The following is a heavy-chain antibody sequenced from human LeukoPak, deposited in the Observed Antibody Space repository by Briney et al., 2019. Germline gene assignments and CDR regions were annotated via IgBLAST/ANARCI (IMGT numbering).Heavy chain of an antibody. CDR2: INPNRGGT. CDR3: ARDHGGYDSGGYYFLGAFDI. J-gene: IGHJ3*02. V-gene: IGHV1-2*02. CDR1: GYTFIGYY. D-gene: IGHD3-22*01. Sequence: ASVKVSCKASGYTFIGYYMHWVRQAPGQGLEWMGWINPNRGGTNYAQKFQGRVTMTRDTSISTAYMELSRLRSDDTAIYYCARDHGGYDSGGYYFLGAFDIWGQGTMVTVSS.